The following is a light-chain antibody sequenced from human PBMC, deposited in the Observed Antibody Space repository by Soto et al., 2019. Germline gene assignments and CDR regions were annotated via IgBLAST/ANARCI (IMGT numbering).Light chain of an antibody. V-gene: IGKV1-5*03. J-gene: IGKJ1*01. CDR1: QSISAW. CDR2: KAS. Sequence: DIQMTQSPSTLSTSAVDRVSINCRASQSISAWLAWYQQKPGKAPRLLIYKASTLEIGVPSRFSGSGSGTEFTLTISSLQPDDVAIYYCQQYNDYSWTFGQGTKVDIK. CDR3: QQYNDYSWT.